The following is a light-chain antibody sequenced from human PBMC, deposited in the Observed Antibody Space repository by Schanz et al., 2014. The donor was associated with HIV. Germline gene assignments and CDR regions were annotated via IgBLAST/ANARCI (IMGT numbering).Light chain of an antibody. Sequence: QSVLTQPPSASGTPGQRVTISCSGTSSNIGTNTVNWYQQLPGTAPKLLIYNNNQRPSGVPDRFSGSKSGTSASLAISGLRSEDEADYYCAAWDVNLNGPVFGGGTKLTVL. J-gene: IGLJ2*01. V-gene: IGLV1-44*01. CDR1: SSNIGTNT. CDR2: NNN. CDR3: AAWDVNLNGPV.